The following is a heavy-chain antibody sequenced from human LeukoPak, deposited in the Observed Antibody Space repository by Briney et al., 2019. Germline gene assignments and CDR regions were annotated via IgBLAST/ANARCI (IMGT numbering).Heavy chain of an antibody. CDR2: IWSDGSNE. CDR1: GFTFSSHG. Sequence: GGSLRLSCPTSGFTFSSHGMHWVRQAPGKRLEWVAVIWSDGSNEYYADSVKGRFTISRDNSKDTLYLEMTSLWAEDTAVYYCARDSRSDDTGGLDVWGKGTTVTVSS. J-gene: IGHJ6*04. D-gene: IGHD3-10*01. V-gene: IGHV3-33*01. CDR3: ARDSRSDDTGGLDV.